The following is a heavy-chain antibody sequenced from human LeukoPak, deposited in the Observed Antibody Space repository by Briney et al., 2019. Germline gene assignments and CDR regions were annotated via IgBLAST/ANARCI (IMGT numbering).Heavy chain of an antibody. CDR1: GGSISGYY. D-gene: IGHD1-26*01. J-gene: IGHJ4*02. CDR2: IFYSGST. V-gene: IGHV4-59*01. Sequence: SETLSLTCTVSGGSISGYYWSWVRQPPGKGLEWVTYIFYSGSTNYTPPLKSRVTISVDTSKNQFSLKLSSVTAADTAVYYCARTQVGAFDYWGQGTLVTVSS. CDR3: ARTQVGAFDY.